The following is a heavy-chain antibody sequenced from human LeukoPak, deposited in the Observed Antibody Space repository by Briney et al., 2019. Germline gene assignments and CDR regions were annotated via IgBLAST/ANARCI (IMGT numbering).Heavy chain of an antibody. CDR2: IYHSGST. CDR1: GGSISSGGYS. Sequence: SQTLSLTCAVSGGSISSGGYSWSWIRQPPGKGLEWIGYIYHSGSTYYNPSLKSRVTISVDTSKNQFSLKLSSVTAADTAVYYCAKDLARYQLLQPYYYYGMDVWGQGTTVTVSS. V-gene: IGHV4-30-2*01. CDR3: AKDLARYQLLQPYYYYGMDV. D-gene: IGHD2-2*01. J-gene: IGHJ6*02.